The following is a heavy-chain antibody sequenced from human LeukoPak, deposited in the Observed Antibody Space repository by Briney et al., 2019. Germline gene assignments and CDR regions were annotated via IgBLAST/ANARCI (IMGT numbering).Heavy chain of an antibody. CDR3: VRDARGYCDTTNCGFDP. CDR2: ISYDGSKK. D-gene: IGHD2-2*01. CDR1: GFTLSSYG. Sequence: GGSLRLSCAASGFTLSSYGMHWVRQAPGKGLEWVAVISYDGSKKYYADSVKGRFTISRDNSKNTLYLQMNSLRAEDTAVYFCVRDARGYCDTTNCGFDPWGQGTLVTVSS. J-gene: IGHJ5*02. V-gene: IGHV3-30*03.